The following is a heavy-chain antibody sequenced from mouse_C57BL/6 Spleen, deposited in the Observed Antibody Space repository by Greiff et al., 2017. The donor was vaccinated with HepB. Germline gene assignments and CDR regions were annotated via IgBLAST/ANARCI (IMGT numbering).Heavy chain of an antibody. D-gene: IGHD2-10*01. CDR2: IYPRSGNT. V-gene: IGHV1-81*01. J-gene: IGHJ1*03. CDR3: AREGTYYDTPEPHV. Sequence: QVQLQQSGAELARPGASVKLSCKASGYTFTSYGISWVKQRTGQGLEWIGEIYPRSGNTYYNEKFKGKATLTADKSSSTAYMELRSLTSEDSAVYFCAREGTYYDTPEPHVWGTGTTVTVSS. CDR1: GYTFTSYG.